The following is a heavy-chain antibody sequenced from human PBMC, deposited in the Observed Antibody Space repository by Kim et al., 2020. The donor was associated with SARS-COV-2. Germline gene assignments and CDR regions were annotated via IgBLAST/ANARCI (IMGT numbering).Heavy chain of an antibody. V-gene: IGHV3-43*02. CDR3: VRGQQWLIKN. J-gene: IGHJ4*02. Sequence: GGSLRLSCAASGFTFDDYAIQWVRQVPGKGLEWVSRISRDGGEIKYADSVKGRFTISRDNSKKSVYLQMNSLRSEDTALYYCVRGQQWLIKNWGQGTQVTVPS. D-gene: IGHD6-19*01. CDR2: ISRDGGEI. CDR1: GFTFDDYA.